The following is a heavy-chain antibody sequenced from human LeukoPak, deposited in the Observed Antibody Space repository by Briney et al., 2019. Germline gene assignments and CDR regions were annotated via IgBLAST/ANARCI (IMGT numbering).Heavy chain of an antibody. Sequence: ASVKVSRKASGYTFTGYYMHWVRQAPGQGLEWMGIINPSGGSTSYAQRFQGRVTLTRDTSTSTVYMELSSLRSEDTTVYYCARGGVVPAADFDYWGPGTLVTISS. V-gene: IGHV1-46*01. J-gene: IGHJ4*02. CDR2: INPSGGST. CDR1: GYTFTGYY. CDR3: ARGGVVPAADFDY. D-gene: IGHD2-2*01.